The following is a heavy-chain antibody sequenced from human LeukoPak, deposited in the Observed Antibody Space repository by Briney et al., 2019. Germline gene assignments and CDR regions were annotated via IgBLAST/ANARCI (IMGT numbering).Heavy chain of an antibody. J-gene: IGHJ3*02. CDR2: INPNSGGT. CDR1: GFTFSSYA. V-gene: IGHV1-2*02. CDR3: ARFYYDSSGYFSDAFDI. Sequence: GGSLRLSCAASGFTFSSYAMHWVRQAPGQGLEWMGWINPNSGGTNYAQKFQGRVTMTRDTSISTAYMELSRLRSDDTAVYYCARFYYDSSGYFSDAFDIWGQGTMVTVSS. D-gene: IGHD3-22*01.